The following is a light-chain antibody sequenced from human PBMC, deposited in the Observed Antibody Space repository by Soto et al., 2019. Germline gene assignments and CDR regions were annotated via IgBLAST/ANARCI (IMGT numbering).Light chain of an antibody. J-gene: IGLJ1*01. Sequence: QPPPPSGASWQSGPISFTGTRRAVGVYNYVSWYQQHPAKAPKLMIYEVSKRPPGVPVRFSGSKSGNTASLTVSGLQAEDEADYYCSSYAGSNNHVFGTGTKVPVL. V-gene: IGLV2-8*01. CDR1: RRAVGVYNY. CDR3: SSYAGSNNHV. CDR2: EVS.